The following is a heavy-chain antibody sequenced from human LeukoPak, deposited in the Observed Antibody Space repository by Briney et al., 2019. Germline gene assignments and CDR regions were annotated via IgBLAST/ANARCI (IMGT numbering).Heavy chain of an antibody. V-gene: IGHV3-9*01. CDR3: AKDDYGDGALDC. Sequence: HPGGSLRLSCAASGFTFDDYAMHWVRQAPGKGLEWVSGISWNSGSIGYADSVKGRFTISRDNAKNSLYLQMNSLRAEDTALYYCAKDDYGDGALDCWGQGTLVTVSS. CDR1: GFTFDDYA. J-gene: IGHJ4*02. CDR2: ISWNSGSI. D-gene: IGHD4-17*01.